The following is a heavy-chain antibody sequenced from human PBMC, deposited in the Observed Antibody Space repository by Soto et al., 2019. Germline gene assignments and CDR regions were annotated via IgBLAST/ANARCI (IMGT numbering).Heavy chain of an antibody. CDR2: IKSKTDGGTT. Sequence: GGSLRLSCAASGFTFSNAWMSWVRQAPGKGLEWVGRIKSKTDGGTTDYAAPVKGRFTISRDDSKNTLYLQMNSLKTEETAVYYCTTGSRRPAAKVYYYYYYMDVWGKGTTVTVSS. D-gene: IGHD2-2*01. CDR1: GFTFSNAW. V-gene: IGHV3-15*01. CDR3: TTGSRRPAAKVYYYYYYMDV. J-gene: IGHJ6*03.